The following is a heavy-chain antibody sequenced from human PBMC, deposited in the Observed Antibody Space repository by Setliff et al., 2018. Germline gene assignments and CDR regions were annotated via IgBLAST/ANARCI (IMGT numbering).Heavy chain of an antibody. V-gene: IGHV1-69*05. CDR3: VREGVDSRSSTDYRYYMDV. J-gene: IGHJ6*03. CDR2: AIPMFGTT. D-gene: IGHD3-22*01. Sequence: SVKVSCKASGATFSSHGISWVRQAPGQGLEWMGGAIPMFGTTEYAQKFQGRLTIITDESTNTAFMQLSSLRSDDTAVYYCVREGVDSRSSTDYRYYMDVWGKGTTVTVS. CDR1: GATFSSHG.